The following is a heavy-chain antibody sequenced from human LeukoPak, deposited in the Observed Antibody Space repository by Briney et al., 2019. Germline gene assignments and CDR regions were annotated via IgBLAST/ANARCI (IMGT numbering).Heavy chain of an antibody. CDR2: ISAYNGNT. CDR1: VYTFTIYG. D-gene: IGHD3-16*02. V-gene: IGHV1-18*01. Sequence: GASVKVSCKPSVYTFTIYGISWVRQAPRQGLEWMGWISAYNGNTNYAQKLQGRVTMTTDTSTSTAYMELRSLRSDDTAVYYCAREEGFYDYVWGSYREFYYYYGMDVWGQGTTVTVSS. CDR3: AREEGFYDYVWGSYREFYYYYGMDV. J-gene: IGHJ6*02.